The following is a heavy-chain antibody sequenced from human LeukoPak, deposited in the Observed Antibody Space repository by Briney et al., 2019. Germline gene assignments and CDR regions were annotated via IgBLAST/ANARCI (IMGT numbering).Heavy chain of an antibody. CDR1: GFTFSSYS. D-gene: IGHD2/OR15-2a*01. V-gene: IGHV3-21*04. CDR2: ISSSSSYI. CDR3: ARAIPDWDDYFSGRGGDWFDL. J-gene: IGHJ5*02. Sequence: GGSLRLSCAASGFTFSSYSMNWVRQAPGKGLEWVSSISSSSSYIYYADSVKGRFTISRDNAKNSLYLQMNSLRAEDTAVYYCARAIPDWDDYFSGRGGDWFDLWGQGTLVTVSS.